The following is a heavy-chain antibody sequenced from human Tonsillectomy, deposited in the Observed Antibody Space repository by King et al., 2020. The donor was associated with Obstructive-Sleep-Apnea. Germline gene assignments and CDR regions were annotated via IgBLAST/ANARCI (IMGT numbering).Heavy chain of an antibody. V-gene: IGHV3-49*03. Sequence: VQLVESGGGLVQPGRSLRLSCTASGFTFGDYAISWFRQAPGKGLEGVGFIRSKAYGGKTEYAASVQGRLTISREDSESIAYLQMSSLKTEDTAVYYCTRENWNRSFDPWGQGTLVTVSS. CDR1: GFTFGDYA. J-gene: IGHJ5*02. CDR2: IRSKAYGGKT. D-gene: IGHD1-1*01. CDR3: TRENWNRSFDP.